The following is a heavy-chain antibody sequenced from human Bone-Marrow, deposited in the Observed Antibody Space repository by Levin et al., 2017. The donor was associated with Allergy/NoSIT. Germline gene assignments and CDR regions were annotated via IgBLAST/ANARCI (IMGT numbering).Heavy chain of an antibody. V-gene: IGHV3-30*03. CDR1: GFTFSAYA. CDR2: ISYDGSKK. Sequence: GGSLRLSCAASGFTFSAYAMHWVRQSPGKGLESVTIISYDGSKKFYVDSVRGRFTISRDNSKNTLYLDMNSLRAEDTGIYYCARPQNSGIDFYFDSWGRGTLVTVSS. CDR3: ARPQNSGIDFYFDS. D-gene: IGHD6-19*01. J-gene: IGHJ4*02.